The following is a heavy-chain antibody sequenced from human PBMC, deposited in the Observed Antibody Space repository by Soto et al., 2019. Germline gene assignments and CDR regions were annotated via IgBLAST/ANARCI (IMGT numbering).Heavy chain of an antibody. CDR1: GASISSGSYY. D-gene: IGHD1-26*01. Sequence: SETLSLTCTVSGASISSGSYYWTWIRQYPGKGLEWIGYIYYSGTTYSNPSLKSRVTISLDTSKNQFSLKLISVTAADTAVYYCARGRGGSYPIDPWGQGTLVTVSS. CDR2: IYYSGTT. V-gene: IGHV4-31*03. J-gene: IGHJ5*02. CDR3: ARGRGGSYPIDP.